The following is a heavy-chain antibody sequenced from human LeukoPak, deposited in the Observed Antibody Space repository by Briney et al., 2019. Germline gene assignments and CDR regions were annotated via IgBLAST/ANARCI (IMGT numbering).Heavy chain of an antibody. CDR2: IKQDGSEK. J-gene: IGHJ6*02. Sequence: GGSLRLSCAASGFTFSSSAMSWVRQAPGKGLEWVANIKQDGSEKHYVDSVKGRFTISRDNAKSSLSLQMNSLRAEDTAVYYCTKGRGFDVWGQGTTVTVSS. V-gene: IGHV3-7*03. CDR1: GFTFSSSA. CDR3: TKGRGFDV.